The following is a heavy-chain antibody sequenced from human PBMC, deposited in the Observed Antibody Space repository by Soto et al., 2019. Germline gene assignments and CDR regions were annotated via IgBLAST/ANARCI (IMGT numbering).Heavy chain of an antibody. D-gene: IGHD3-3*01. J-gene: IGHJ6*02. Sequence: GAXVKVSCKASGYTFTSYYMHWVRQAPGQCRESKGIINPSGGSTSYAQKFQGRVTMTRDTSTSTVYMELSSLRSEDTAVYYCARGSPLRFLEWDTYYYYGMDVWGQGTTVTVSS. V-gene: IGHV1-46*01. CDR1: GYTFTSYY. CDR3: ARGSPLRFLEWDTYYYYGMDV. CDR2: INPSGGST.